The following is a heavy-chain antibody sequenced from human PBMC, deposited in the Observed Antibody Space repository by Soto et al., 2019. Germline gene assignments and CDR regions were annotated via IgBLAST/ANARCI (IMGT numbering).Heavy chain of an antibody. CDR3: ARDYPGHALSAFDI. D-gene: IGHD2-2*01. CDR1: GGSISSGGYY. J-gene: IGHJ3*02. Sequence: TLSLPCTVSGGSISSGGYYWSSIRQHPGKGLEWIGYIYYSGSTYYNPSLKSRVTISVDTSKNQFSLKLSSVTAADTAVYYCARDYPGHALSAFDIWGQGTMVT. V-gene: IGHV4-31*03. CDR2: IYYSGST.